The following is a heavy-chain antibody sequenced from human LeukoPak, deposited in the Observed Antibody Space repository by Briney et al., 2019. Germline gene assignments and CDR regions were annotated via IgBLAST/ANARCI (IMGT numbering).Heavy chain of an antibody. J-gene: IGHJ5*02. CDR3: ARHTHQYYYDSSGYYGAARGYWFDP. V-gene: IGHV4-59*08. CDR1: GGSISSYY. D-gene: IGHD3-22*01. Sequence: SETLSLTCTVSGGSISSYYWSWIRQPPGKGLEWIGYIYYSGSTNYNPSLKSRVTISVDTSKNQFSLKLSSVTAADTAVYYCARHTHQYYYDSSGYYGAARGYWFDPWGQGTLVTVSS. CDR2: IYYSGST.